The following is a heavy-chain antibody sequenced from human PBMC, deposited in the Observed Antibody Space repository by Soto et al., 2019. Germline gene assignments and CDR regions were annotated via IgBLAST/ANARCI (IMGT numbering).Heavy chain of an antibody. V-gene: IGHV3-11*01. J-gene: IGHJ4*02. Sequence: GGCLRLSCAASGFTFSDYYVSWIRQAPGKGLEWVSYSSSGAITVYYADSVKGRFTISRDNANNSLYLQMNSLRAEDTAVYYCAGQYSSSSVEFWGQGTLVTVSS. CDR2: SSSGAITV. CDR3: AGQYSSSSVEF. CDR1: GFTFSDYY. D-gene: IGHD6-6*01.